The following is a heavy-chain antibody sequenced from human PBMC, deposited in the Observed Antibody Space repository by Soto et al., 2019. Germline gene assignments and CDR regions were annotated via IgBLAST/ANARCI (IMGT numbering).Heavy chain of an antibody. Sequence: EVQLVESGGGLVQPGGSLRLSCAASGFTFSSYWMHWVRQAPGKGLVWVSRINSDGSSTSYADSVKGRFTISRDNAKKTLYLQMNSLRAEDTAVYYCARGGPYCGGDCSWGQGTLVTVSS. CDR3: ARGGPYCGGDCS. J-gene: IGHJ5*02. CDR2: INSDGSST. CDR1: GFTFSSYW. D-gene: IGHD2-21*02. V-gene: IGHV3-74*01.